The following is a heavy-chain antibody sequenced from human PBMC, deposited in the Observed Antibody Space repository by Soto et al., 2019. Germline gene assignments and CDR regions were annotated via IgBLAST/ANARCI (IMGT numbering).Heavy chain of an antibody. Sequence: ASVKVSCKASGYTFTSYYVHWVRQAPGQGLEWMGIINPSGGSTSYAQKFQGRVTMTRDTSTSTVYMELSSLRSEDTAVYYCARDLSAPPDYYYGMDVWGQGTTVTVSS. CDR2: INPSGGST. CDR3: ARDLSAPPDYYYGMDV. CDR1: GYTFTSYY. J-gene: IGHJ6*02. V-gene: IGHV1-46*01.